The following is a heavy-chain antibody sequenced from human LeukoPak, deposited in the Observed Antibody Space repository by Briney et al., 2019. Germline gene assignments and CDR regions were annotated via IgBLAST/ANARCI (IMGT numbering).Heavy chain of an antibody. CDR2: ISYDGSNK. CDR3: ARALYYYGSGSYYFDY. J-gene: IGHJ4*02. D-gene: IGHD3-10*01. CDR1: GVTFSSYA. V-gene: IGHV3-30*04. Sequence: GGSLRLSCAASGVTFSSYAMHWVRQAPGKGLEWGAVISYDGSNKYYADSVKGRFTISRDNAKNSLYLQMNSLRAEDTAVYYCARALYYYGSGSYYFDYWGQGTLVTVSS.